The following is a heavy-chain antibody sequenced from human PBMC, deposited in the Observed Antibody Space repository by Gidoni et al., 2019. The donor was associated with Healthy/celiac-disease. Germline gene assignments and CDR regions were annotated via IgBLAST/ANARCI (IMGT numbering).Heavy chain of an antibody. J-gene: IGHJ4*02. CDR3: ARRGYYYGSGSYPTPYFDY. V-gene: IGHV4-39*01. Sequence: QLQLQESGPGLVKPSETLSLTCTVSGGSISSSSYYWGWIRQPPGKGMEWIGSIYCSGSTYYNPSLKSRVPISVDTSKNQFSLKLSSVTAADTAVYYCARRGYYYGSGSYPTPYFDYWGQGTLVTVSS. D-gene: IGHD3-10*01. CDR1: GGSISSSSYY. CDR2: IYCSGST.